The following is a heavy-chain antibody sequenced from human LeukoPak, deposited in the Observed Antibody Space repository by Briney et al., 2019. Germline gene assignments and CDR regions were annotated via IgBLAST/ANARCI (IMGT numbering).Heavy chain of an antibody. J-gene: IGHJ3*02. CDR3: ARRNDFDI. CDR2: IYYSGNT. CDR1: GGSISGDH. V-gene: IGHV4-59*08. Sequence: SETLSLTCTVPGGSISGDHWNWIRQPPGNGLEWIGNIYYSGNTNYNPSLKSRVTISVDTSKNQFSLKLSSVTAADTAVYYCARRNDFDIWGQGTMVTVSS.